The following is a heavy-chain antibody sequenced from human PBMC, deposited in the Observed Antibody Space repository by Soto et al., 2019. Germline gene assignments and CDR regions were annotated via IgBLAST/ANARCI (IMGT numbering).Heavy chain of an antibody. Sequence: QVQLQQWGAGLLKPSETLSLRCVVNSGSFSGYYWTWIRQTPGKGLEWIGEISHSGSTKYNPSLMSRVTMSADTSKKQVSLRLSSGTAAYTALYFCARGYESSRRYLPLLDYWGQGTLVTVSS. CDR2: ISHSGST. V-gene: IGHV4-34*01. D-gene: IGHD3-22*01. J-gene: IGHJ4*02. CDR1: SGSFSGYY. CDR3: ARGYESSRRYLPLLDY.